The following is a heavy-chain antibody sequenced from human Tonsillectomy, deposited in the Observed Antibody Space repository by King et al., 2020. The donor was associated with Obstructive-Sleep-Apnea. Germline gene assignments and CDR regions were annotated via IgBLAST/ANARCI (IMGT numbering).Heavy chain of an antibody. CDR2: ITYDGSEK. CDR1: GFTFRTYG. V-gene: IGHV3-30*18. CDR3: AKKGPHYYAPLLYGMDV. D-gene: IGHD3-10*01. J-gene: IGHJ6*02. Sequence: VQLVESGGGVVQPGGSLRLSFTASGFTFRTYGMHWVRQTPGKGLEWVAVITYDGSEKYYAESVKARFTVSRDNSKDTLYLQMDSLRAEDTAVYFGAKKGPHYYAPLLYGMDVWGQGTTVTVSS.